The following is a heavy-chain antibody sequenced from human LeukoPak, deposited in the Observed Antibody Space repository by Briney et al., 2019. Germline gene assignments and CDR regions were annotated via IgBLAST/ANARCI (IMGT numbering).Heavy chain of an antibody. D-gene: IGHD6-13*01. CDR3: ARLPNPKQQPGSVDY. J-gene: IGHJ4*02. CDR2: ISYDGSNK. CDR1: GFTLSSYA. V-gene: IGHV3-30-3*01. Sequence: GGSLRLSCAASGFTLSSYAMHWVRQAPGKGLEWVAVISYDGSNKYYADSVKGRFTISRDNSKNTLYLQMNSLRAEDTAVYYCARLPNPKQQPGSVDYWGQGTLVTVSS.